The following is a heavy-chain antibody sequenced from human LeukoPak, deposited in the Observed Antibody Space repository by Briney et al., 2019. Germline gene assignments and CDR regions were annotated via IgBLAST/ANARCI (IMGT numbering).Heavy chain of an antibody. CDR2: ISGSGGST. J-gene: IGHJ4*02. CDR3: AKDQVAGGDYFDY. Sequence: GGSLRLSCAASGFTFSSYAMSWVRQAPGEGLEWVSAISGSGGSTYYADSVKGRFTISRDNSKNTPYLQMNSLRAEDTAVYYCAKDQVAGGDYFDYWGQGTLVTVSS. CDR1: GFTFSSYA. D-gene: IGHD6-19*01. V-gene: IGHV3-23*01.